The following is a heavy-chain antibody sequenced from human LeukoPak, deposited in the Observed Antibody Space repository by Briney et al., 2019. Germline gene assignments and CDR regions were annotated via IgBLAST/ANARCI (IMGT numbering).Heavy chain of an antibody. V-gene: IGHV3-23*01. D-gene: IGHD1-7*01. CDR2: LTTSGSST. CDR1: GFIISNYA. Sequence: GGSLRLSCAASGFIISNYAMSWVRQAPGEGLQWVASLTTSGSSTFYADSVKGRFTISRDNSKNILYLQMNSVRAEDTAVYYCAKRGKFLSGTPLYYFDYWGQGTLVTVSS. CDR3: AKRGKFLSGTPLYYFDY. J-gene: IGHJ4*02.